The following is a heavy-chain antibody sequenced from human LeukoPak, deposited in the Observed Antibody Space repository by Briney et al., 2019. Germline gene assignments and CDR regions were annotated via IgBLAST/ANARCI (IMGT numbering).Heavy chain of an antibody. Sequence: SQTLSLTCAVSGGSISSAGYYWSWIRQHPGKGLEWIGYICYYGSAYYNPSLKSRITISIDSSKNQFSLRLISVTAADTAVYYCARMSGYCTNGVCYDVFDIWGRGTMVTVSS. J-gene: IGHJ3*02. D-gene: IGHD2-8*01. CDR3: ARMSGYCTNGVCYDVFDI. V-gene: IGHV4-31*11. CDR2: ICYYGSA. CDR1: GGSISSAGYY.